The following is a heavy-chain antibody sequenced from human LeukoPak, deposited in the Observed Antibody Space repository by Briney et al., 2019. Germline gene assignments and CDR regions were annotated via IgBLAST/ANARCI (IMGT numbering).Heavy chain of an antibody. V-gene: IGHV3-11*01. Sequence: GGPLRLSCAASGFTFSDYYMSWIRQAPGKGLEWVSYISSSGSTIYYADSVKGRFTISRDNAKNSLYLQMNSLRAEDTAVYYCARDRYSSSSENFDYWGQGTLVTVSS. CDR1: GFTFSDYY. J-gene: IGHJ4*02. CDR2: ISSSGSTI. D-gene: IGHD6-6*01. CDR3: ARDRYSSSSENFDY.